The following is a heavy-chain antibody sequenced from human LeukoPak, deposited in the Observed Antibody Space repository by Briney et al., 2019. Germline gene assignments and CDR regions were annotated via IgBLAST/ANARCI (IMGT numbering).Heavy chain of an antibody. J-gene: IGHJ4*02. D-gene: IGHD2-21*02. CDR3: ATASRGGDSIY. Sequence: GGSLRLSCAVSGFTFSSSWMSWVRQAPGKGLEWLANVKTDGSEKFYVDSVKGRFTISRDNAKNSLYLQMNSLRAEDAALYYCATASRGGDSIYWGQGTLVTVSS. V-gene: IGHV3-7*05. CDR1: GFTFSSSW. CDR2: VKTDGSEK.